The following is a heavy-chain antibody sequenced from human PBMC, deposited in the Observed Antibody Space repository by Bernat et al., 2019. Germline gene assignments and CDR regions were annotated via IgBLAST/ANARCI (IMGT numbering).Heavy chain of an antibody. CDR3: AKDQRGYCSGGSCYSDFDY. V-gene: IGHV3-30*18. Sequence: QVQLVESGGGVVQPGRSLRLSCAASGFTFSSYGMHWVRQAPGKGLEWVAVISYDGSNKYYADSVKGRFTISRDNSKNTLYLQMNSLRAEDTAVYYCAKDQRGYCSGGSCYSDFDYWGQGTLVTVSP. J-gene: IGHJ4*02. D-gene: IGHD2-15*01. CDR2: ISYDGSNK. CDR1: GFTFSSYG.